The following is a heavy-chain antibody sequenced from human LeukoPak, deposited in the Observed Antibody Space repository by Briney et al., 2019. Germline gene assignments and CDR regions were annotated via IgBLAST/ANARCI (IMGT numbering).Heavy chain of an antibody. D-gene: IGHD3-22*01. J-gene: IGHJ4*02. Sequence: SETLSLTCTVSGGSISSCYWSWIRQPPGKGLEWIGYIYTSGSTNYDPSLKSRVTISVDTSKNQSSLKLSSVTAADTAVYYCARLGNTSGYYDYWGQGTLVTVSS. CDR2: IYTSGST. CDR3: ARLGNTSGYYDY. CDR1: GGSISSCY. V-gene: IGHV4-4*09.